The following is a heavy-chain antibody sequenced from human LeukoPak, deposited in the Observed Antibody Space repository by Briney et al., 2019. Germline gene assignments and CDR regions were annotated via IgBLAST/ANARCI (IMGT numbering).Heavy chain of an antibody. CDR1: GFTFSSYG. Sequence: GRSLRLSCAASGFTFSSYGMHWVRQAPGKGLEWVAVISYDGSNKYYADSVKGRFTISRDNSKNTLYLQMNSLRAEDTAVYYCAKVGSGWYGNYFDYWGQGTLVTVSS. V-gene: IGHV3-30*18. CDR3: AKVGSGWYGNYFDY. J-gene: IGHJ4*02. CDR2: ISYDGSNK. D-gene: IGHD6-19*01.